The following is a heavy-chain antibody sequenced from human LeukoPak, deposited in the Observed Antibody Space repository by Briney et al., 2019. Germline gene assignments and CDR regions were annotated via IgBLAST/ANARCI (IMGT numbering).Heavy chain of an antibody. CDR1: GYSISSGYH. J-gene: IGHJ2*01. CDR2: VYHSGAT. CDR3: ARATSSYHWYFDL. Sequence: SSETLSLTCTVSGYSISSGYHWGWIRQSPGKGVEWIGTVYHSGATYYNASLKSRLTISMDTSKNDFSLKLGAGTAADTAVYYCARATSSYHWYFDLWGRGTLVRVSS. V-gene: IGHV4-38-2*02. D-gene: IGHD3-10*01.